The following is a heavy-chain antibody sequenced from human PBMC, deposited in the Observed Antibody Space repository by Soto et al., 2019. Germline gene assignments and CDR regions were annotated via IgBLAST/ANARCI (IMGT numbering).Heavy chain of an antibody. D-gene: IGHD2-2*01. CDR1: GFTFSSYA. Sequence: EVQLLESGGGLVQPGGSLRLSCAASGFTFSSYAMGWVRQAPGKGLEWVSAISGSGGSTYYADSVKGRFTISRDNSKNTLYLQMNSLRAEDTAVYYCAKSPYQLPSFFDYWGQGTLVTVSS. J-gene: IGHJ4*02. V-gene: IGHV3-23*01. CDR2: ISGSGGST. CDR3: AKSPYQLPSFFDY.